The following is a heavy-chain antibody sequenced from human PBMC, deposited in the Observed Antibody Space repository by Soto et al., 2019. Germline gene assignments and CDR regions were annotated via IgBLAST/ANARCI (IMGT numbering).Heavy chain of an antibody. J-gene: IGHJ2*01. D-gene: IGHD6-19*01. CDR3: ARSIAVAGTGWYFDL. CDR1: GGSISSSSYY. V-gene: IGHV4-39*01. CDR2: IYYSGST. Sequence: SETLSLTCTVSGGSISSSSYYWGWIRQPPGKGLEWIGSIYYSGSTYYNPSLKSRVTISVDTSKNQFSLKLSSVTAADTAVYYCARSIAVAGTGWYFDLWGRGTLVTVSS.